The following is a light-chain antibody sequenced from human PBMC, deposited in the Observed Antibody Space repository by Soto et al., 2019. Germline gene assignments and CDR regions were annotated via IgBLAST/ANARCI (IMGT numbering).Light chain of an antibody. J-gene: IGLJ1*01. CDR2: EVS. Sequence: QSVLTQPASVSGSPGQSITISCTGTSSDVGGYNYASWYQQHPGNAPKLIIYEVSNRPAGVSNRFSGSKSGNTASLTISGLQAEDEADYYCSSYTSSSTLDVFGIGTKV. V-gene: IGLV2-14*01. CDR3: SSYTSSSTLDV. CDR1: SSDVGGYNY.